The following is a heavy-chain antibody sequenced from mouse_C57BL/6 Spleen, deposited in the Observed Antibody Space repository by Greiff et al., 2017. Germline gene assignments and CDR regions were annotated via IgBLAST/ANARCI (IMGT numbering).Heavy chain of an antibody. CDR3: TRYEYDDGNYYAMDY. Sequence: QVQLQQSGAELVRPGASVTLSCKASGYTFTDYEMHWVKQTPVHGLEWIGAIDPETGGTAYNQKFKGKAILTADKSSSTAYMELRSLTSEDSAVYYCTRYEYDDGNYYAMDYWGQGTSVTVSS. V-gene: IGHV1-15*01. CDR2: IDPETGGT. J-gene: IGHJ4*01. D-gene: IGHD2-4*01. CDR1: GYTFTDYE.